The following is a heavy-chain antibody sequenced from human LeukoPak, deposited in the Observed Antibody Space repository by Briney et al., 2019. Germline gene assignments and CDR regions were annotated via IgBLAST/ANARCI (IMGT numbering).Heavy chain of an antibody. V-gene: IGHV3-23*01. CDR3: AKHYYDSSGYYYYYMDV. CDR1: GFTFSSYA. J-gene: IGHJ6*03. CDR2: ISGSGGST. Sequence: GSLRLSCAASGFTFSSYAMSWVRQAPGKGLEWVSAISGSGGSTYYADSVKGRFTISRDNSKNTLYLQMNSLRAEDTAVYYCAKHYYDSSGYYYYYMDVWGKGTTVTVSS. D-gene: IGHD3-22*01.